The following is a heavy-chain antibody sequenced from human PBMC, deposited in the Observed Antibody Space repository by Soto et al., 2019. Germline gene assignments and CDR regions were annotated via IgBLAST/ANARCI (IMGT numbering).Heavy chain of an antibody. V-gene: IGHV3-48*04. CDR3: AKDMKWGGMTTIHYFDS. CDR2: ISSSSSTI. D-gene: IGHD4-17*01. J-gene: IGHJ4*02. CDR1: GFTFSTYS. Sequence: GGSLRLSCASSGFTFSTYSMNLVRQAPGKGLEWVSYISSSSSTIFYTDSVKGRFTISRDNAKNSLFLQMNSLRPEDTALYYCAKDMKWGGMTTIHYFDSWGQGTQVTVS.